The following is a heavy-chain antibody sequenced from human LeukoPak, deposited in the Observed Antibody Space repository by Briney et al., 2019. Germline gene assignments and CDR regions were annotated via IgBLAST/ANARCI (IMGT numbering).Heavy chain of an antibody. V-gene: IGHV3-21*04. D-gene: IGHD6-19*01. Sequence: GGSLRLSCAASGFTFSTYNMNWVRQAPGKGLEWVSSISTSSIYIYYADSVKGRFTISRDNAKNSLYLQMNSLRAEDMALYYCAKGSSGWSTDYDAFDIWGQGTMVTVSS. CDR3: AKGSSGWSTDYDAFDI. CDR1: GFTFSTYN. CDR2: ISTSSIYI. J-gene: IGHJ3*02.